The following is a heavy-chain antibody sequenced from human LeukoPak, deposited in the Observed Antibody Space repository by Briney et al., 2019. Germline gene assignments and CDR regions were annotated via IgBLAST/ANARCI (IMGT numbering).Heavy chain of an antibody. J-gene: IGHJ4*02. V-gene: IGHV3-21*01. CDR1: GFTFSSYS. Sequence: KAGGSLGLSCAASGFTFSSYSMNWVRQAPGKGLEWVSSISSSSSYIYYAGSVTGRFTISRDNSKNTLYLQMNTLRAEDTAVYYCAREVLYDFWSVYKGGDYFDYWGQGTLVTVSS. D-gene: IGHD3-3*01. CDR3: AREVLYDFWSVYKGGDYFDY. CDR2: ISSSSSYI.